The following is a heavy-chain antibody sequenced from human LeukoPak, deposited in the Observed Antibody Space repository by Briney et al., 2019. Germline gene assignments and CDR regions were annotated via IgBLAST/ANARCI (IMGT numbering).Heavy chain of an antibody. Sequence: SETLSLTCTVNSGTLSGYYWTWIRQSSGKGLEYIGEINQSGDTNYNPSLKSRITISVDASKNQFSLKLSSVTAADTAVYYCARHSPLLRYFDWLGSGYNWFDPWGQGTLVTVSS. CDR3: ARHSPLLRYFDWLGSGYNWFDP. CDR1: SGTLSGYY. J-gene: IGHJ5*02. D-gene: IGHD3-9*01. V-gene: IGHV4-34*01. CDR2: INQSGDT.